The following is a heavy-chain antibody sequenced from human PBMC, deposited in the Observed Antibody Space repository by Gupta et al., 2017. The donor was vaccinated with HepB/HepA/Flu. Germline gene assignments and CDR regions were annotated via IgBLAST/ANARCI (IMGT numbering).Heavy chain of an antibody. Sequence: EAQAVESGGGLVQPGGSLRLSCAGSGFSVRDNYMAWVRQAPGKGLEWVSVIYSSGETDYADSVKGRFTIARHSSKNILYRQMNSLRTEDTAVDVCTRDGITNTRGVFDIWGQGTKGTVSS. D-gene: IGHD1-20*01. V-gene: IGHV3-53*04. CDR3: TRDGITNTRGVFDI. CDR2: IYSSGET. J-gene: IGHJ3*02. CDR1: GFSVRDNY.